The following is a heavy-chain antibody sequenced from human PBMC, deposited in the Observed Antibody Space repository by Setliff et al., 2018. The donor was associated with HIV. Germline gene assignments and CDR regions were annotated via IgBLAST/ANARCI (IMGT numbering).Heavy chain of an antibody. CDR2: ISSSYNSI. Sequence: GGSLRLSCAISGFTFSSYTMHWVRQAPGKGLEWVSSISSSYNSIDYTDSVKGRFTISSDNAKNSLYLQMNSLRLEDTAVYYCARGQIGYGDYDLNWFAPWGQGTLVTVSS. V-gene: IGHV3-21*01. CDR1: GFTFSSYT. D-gene: IGHD4-17*01. CDR3: ARGQIGYGDYDLNWFAP. J-gene: IGHJ5*02.